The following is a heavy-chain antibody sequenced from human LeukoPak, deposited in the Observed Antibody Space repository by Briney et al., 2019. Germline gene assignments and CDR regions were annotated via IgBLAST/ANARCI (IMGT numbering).Heavy chain of an antibody. CDR2: ISYDGSNK. D-gene: IGHD7-27*01. J-gene: IGHJ4*02. CDR1: GLTFSSYA. V-gene: IGHV3-30-3*01. CDR3: ARGVNRTGDRLVRIYFDY. Sequence: GRSLRLSCAASGLTFSSYAMHWVRQAPGKGLEWVAVISYDGSNKYYADSVKGRFTISRDNSKNMLYLQMNSLRSDDTAVYYCARGVNRTGDRLVRIYFDYWGQGTLVTVSS.